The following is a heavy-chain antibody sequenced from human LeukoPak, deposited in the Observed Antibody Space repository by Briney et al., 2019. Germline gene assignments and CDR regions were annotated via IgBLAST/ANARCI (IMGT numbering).Heavy chain of an antibody. CDR3: AIIGSSWSFTYYYYGMDV. Sequence: ASVKVSCKASGYTFTGYYMHWVRQAPGQGLEWMGWINPNSGGTNYAQKFQSRVTMTRDTSISTAYMELSRLRSDDTAVYYCAIIGSSWSFTYYYYGMDVWGQGTTVTVSS. D-gene: IGHD6-13*01. J-gene: IGHJ6*02. CDR1: GYTFTGYY. CDR2: INPNSGGT. V-gene: IGHV1-2*02.